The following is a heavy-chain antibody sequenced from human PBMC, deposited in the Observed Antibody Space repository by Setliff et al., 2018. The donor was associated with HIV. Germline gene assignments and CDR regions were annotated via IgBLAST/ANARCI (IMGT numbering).Heavy chain of an antibody. CDR1: GFTFSSYS. Sequence: GGSLRLSCAASGFTFSSYSMNWVRQAPGKGLEWVSSMSSSGSAIYYADSVKGRFTISRDNAKNSLYLQMNSLRADDTAVYYCASGVRGVTFAYWGQGTLVTVSS. J-gene: IGHJ4*02. D-gene: IGHD3-10*01. CDR3: ASGVRGVTFAY. CDR2: MSSSGSAI. V-gene: IGHV3-21*01.